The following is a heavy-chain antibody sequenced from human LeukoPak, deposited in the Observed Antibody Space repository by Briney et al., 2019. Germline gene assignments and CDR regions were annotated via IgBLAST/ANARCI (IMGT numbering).Heavy chain of an antibody. Sequence: GGSLRLSCAASGFSFPNYAMPWVRQAPGKGLEWVAGISYDGSNKDYADSVKGRFHISRDSSKDTLYLQMNSLRAEDTAVYYCARALGCSGGSCYPWFDPWGQGTLVTVSS. V-gene: IGHV3-30*04. CDR1: GFSFPNYA. D-gene: IGHD2-15*01. CDR3: ARALGCSGGSCYPWFDP. CDR2: ISYDGSNK. J-gene: IGHJ5*02.